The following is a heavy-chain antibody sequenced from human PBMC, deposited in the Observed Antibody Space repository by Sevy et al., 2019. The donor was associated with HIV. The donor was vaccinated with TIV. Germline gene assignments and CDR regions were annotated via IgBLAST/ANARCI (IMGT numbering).Heavy chain of an antibody. J-gene: IGHJ4*02. V-gene: IGHV3-11*06. D-gene: IGHD1-26*01. Sequence: GGSLRLSCAASGFTFSDYYMSWIHQAPGKGLELVSYISSTSDYRNYADSVKGRFTISRDNAKNSLYLQMNSLRTEDTAVYFYARGGGSALGYWGQGTLVTVSS. CDR2: ISSTSDYR. CDR3: ARGGGSALGY. CDR1: GFTFSDYY.